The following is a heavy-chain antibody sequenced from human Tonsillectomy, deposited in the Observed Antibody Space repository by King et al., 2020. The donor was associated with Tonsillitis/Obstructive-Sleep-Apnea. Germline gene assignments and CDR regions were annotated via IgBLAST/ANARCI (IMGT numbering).Heavy chain of an antibody. V-gene: IGHV1-69*01. J-gene: IGHJ4*02. Sequence: QVQLVESGPEVKKPGSSVKVSCKASGDTFSSYGISWVRQAPGQGLEWMGGTIPKFGTTNYAQKFQGRVTITADESTGTVYMSLSGLRSEDTAVFFCVQYYYDNTGYYFFDYWGQGTLITVSS. D-gene: IGHD3-22*01. CDR1: GDTFSSYG. CDR2: TIPKFGTT. CDR3: VQYYYDNTGYYFFDY.